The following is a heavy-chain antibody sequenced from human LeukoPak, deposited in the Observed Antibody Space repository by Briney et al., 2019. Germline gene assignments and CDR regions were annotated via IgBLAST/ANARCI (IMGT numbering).Heavy chain of an antibody. D-gene: IGHD6-13*01. Sequence: GGSLRLSCAATGFSFSSYSMNWVRQAPGKGLEWVSSISSSSSYIYYADSVKGRFTISRDNAKNSLYLQMNSLRAEDTAVYYCARGYSSSWYEDWFDPWGQGTLVTVSS. CDR3: ARGYSSSWYEDWFDP. V-gene: IGHV3-21*01. CDR2: ISSSSSYI. J-gene: IGHJ5*02. CDR1: GFSFSSYS.